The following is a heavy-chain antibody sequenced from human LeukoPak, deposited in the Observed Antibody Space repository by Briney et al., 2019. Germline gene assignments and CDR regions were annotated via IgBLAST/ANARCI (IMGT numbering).Heavy chain of an antibody. CDR1: GFSFNNFG. J-gene: IGHJ4*02. Sequence: GGSLRLSCVASGFSFNNFGMTWVRRAPGRGLEWVSSISGTGGSTHYADSVKGRFTISRDNSKNTLYLQMNSLRAGDTAVYYCAKSSYYDSSGFYREYYFDYWGQGTLVPVSS. D-gene: IGHD3-22*01. CDR3: AKSSYYDSSGFYREYYFDY. CDR2: ISGTGGST. V-gene: IGHV3-23*01.